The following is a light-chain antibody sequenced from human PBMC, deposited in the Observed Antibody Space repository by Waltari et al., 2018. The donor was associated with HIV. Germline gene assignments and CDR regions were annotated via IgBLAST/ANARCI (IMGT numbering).Light chain of an antibody. CDR3: LLSFRGPRL. CDR1: SSNIGEPRYG. J-gene: IGLJ2*01. Sequence: QSVLTQPPSVSGVPGQTVTISCTGTSSNIGEPRYGAHWYQHLPGKAPKLLIYDNNNRPSGAPARFSGFKSGASASLVITGVQAEYEADYYCLLSFRGPRLFGGGTRLTVL. CDR2: DNN. V-gene: IGLV1-40*01.